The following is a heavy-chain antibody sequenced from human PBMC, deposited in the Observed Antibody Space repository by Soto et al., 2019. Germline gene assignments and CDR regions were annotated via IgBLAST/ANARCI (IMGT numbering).Heavy chain of an antibody. CDR1: GGTFSSYT. D-gene: IGHD3-16*01. Sequence: QVQLVQSGAEVKKPGSSVKVSCKASGGTFSSYTISWVRQAPGQGLEWMGRIIPILGIANYAQKFQGRVTITADKSTSTAYMELSSLRSEETAVYYCVRDRITFGGAPVIRDYYYGMDVWGQGTTVTVSS. CDR2: IIPILGIA. J-gene: IGHJ6*02. CDR3: VRDRITFGGAPVIRDYYYGMDV. V-gene: IGHV1-69*08.